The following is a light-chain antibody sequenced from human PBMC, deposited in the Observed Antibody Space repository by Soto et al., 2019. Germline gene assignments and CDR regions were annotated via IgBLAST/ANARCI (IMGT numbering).Light chain of an antibody. CDR1: RSNIGAGYD. CDR2: GNS. V-gene: IGLV1-40*01. CDR3: QSYDSSLSGSV. Sequence: QSVLTQPPSVSGAPGQGVTISGTGTRSNIGAGYDVHWYQQLPGTAPKLLIYGNSNRPSGVPDRFSGSKSGTSASLAITGLQAEDEADYYCQSYDSSLSGSVFGGGTKLTVL. J-gene: IGLJ2*01.